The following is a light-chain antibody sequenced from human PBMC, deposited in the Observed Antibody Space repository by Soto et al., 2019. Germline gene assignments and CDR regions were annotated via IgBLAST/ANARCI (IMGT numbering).Light chain of an antibody. V-gene: IGKV4-1*01. CDR2: WAS. CDR3: QQYYSTPWT. J-gene: IGKJ1*01. Sequence: DIVMTQSPDSLAVSLGERATINCKSSQSVLYSSNNKNYLAWYQQKPGQPPKLLIYWASTRESGVPDRFSGSGSGPDFPLTISSLQAADVAVYYCQQYYSTPWTFGQGTKVDIK. CDR1: QSVLYSSNNKNY.